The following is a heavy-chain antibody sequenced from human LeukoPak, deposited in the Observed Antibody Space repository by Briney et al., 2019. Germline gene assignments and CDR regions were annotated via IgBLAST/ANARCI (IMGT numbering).Heavy chain of an antibody. V-gene: IGHV4-59*01. J-gene: IGHJ4*02. CDR3: ARSLVGATTGYDY. CDR1: GGSISSYY. CDR2: IYDSGST. D-gene: IGHD1-26*01. Sequence: SEILSLTCTVSGGSISSYYWSWIRQPPGKGLEWIGYIYDSGSTNYNPSLKSRVTISVDTSKNQFSLKLSSVTAADTAVYYCARSLVGATTGYDYWGQGTLVTVSS.